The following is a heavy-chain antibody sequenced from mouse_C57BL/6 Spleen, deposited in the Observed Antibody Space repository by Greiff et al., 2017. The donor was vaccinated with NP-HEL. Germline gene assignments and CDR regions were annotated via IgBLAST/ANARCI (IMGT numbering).Heavy chain of an antibody. J-gene: IGHJ2*01. Sequence: EVQGVESGGGLVKPGGSLKLSCAASGFTFSSYAMSWVRQTPEKRLEWVATISDGGSYTYYPDNVKGRFTISRDNAKNNLYLQMNHLKSEDTAMYYGARARQLRYFDYWGQGTTLTVSS. CDR3: ARARQLRYFDY. V-gene: IGHV5-4*01. CDR2: ISDGGSYT. D-gene: IGHD3-2*02. CDR1: GFTFSSYA.